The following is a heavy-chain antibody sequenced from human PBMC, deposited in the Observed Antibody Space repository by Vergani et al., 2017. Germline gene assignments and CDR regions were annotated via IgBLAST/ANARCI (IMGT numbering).Heavy chain of an antibody. CDR2: IYSGGST. D-gene: IGHD3-16*02. CDR1: GFTVSSNY. J-gene: IGHJ4*02. Sequence: EVQLVETGGGLIQPGGSLRLSCAASGFTVSSNYMSWVRQAPGKGLEWVSVIYSGGSTYYADSVKGRFTISRDNSKNTLYLQMNSLRAEDTAVYYCARPDRRDIGHMITFGGVIVNPHDYWGQGTLVTVSS. V-gene: IGHV3-53*02. CDR3: ARPDRRDIGHMITFGGVIVNPHDY.